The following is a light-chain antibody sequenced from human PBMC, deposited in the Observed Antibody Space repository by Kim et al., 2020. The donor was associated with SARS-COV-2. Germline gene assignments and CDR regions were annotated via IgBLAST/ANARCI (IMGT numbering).Light chain of an antibody. J-gene: IGLJ2*01. CDR2: GKN. V-gene: IGLV3-19*01. Sequence: SSELTQDPAVSVALGQTVRLTCQGDSLRSYYATWYQQKPGQAPILVIYGKNNRPSGIPDRFSGSSSGITASLTLTGTQAGDEADYYCNSRASNDNVVFGG. CDR3: NSRASNDNVV. CDR1: SLRSYY.